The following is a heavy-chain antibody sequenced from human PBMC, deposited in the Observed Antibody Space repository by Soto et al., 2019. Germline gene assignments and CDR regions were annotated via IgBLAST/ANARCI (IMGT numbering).Heavy chain of an antibody. CDR1: GFTFSSYA. V-gene: IGHV3-23*01. Sequence: EVQLLESGGGLVQPGGSLRLSCAASGFTFSSYAMSWVRQAPGKGLEWVATIRGSGGSTYYADSVKGRFTISRDNSKNTLYLQMNSLRDEDTAVYYCAKRSVSDVWGQGTTVTVPS. CDR2: IRGSGGST. J-gene: IGHJ6*02. D-gene: IGHD3-3*01. CDR3: AKRSVSDV.